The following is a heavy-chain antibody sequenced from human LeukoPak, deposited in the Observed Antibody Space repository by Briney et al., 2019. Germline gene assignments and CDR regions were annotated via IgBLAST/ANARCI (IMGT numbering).Heavy chain of an antibody. CDR2: IYTSGST. V-gene: IGHV4-61*02. CDR3: AREFDYDFWSGYKNWFDH. Sequence: SQTLSLTCTVSGGSITSGSYSWSWIRQPAGQGLEWIGRIYTSGSTNYNPSLKSRVTISVDTSKNQFSLRLISVTAADTAVYYCAREFDYDFWSGYKNWFDHWGQGTLVTVSS. J-gene: IGHJ5*02. D-gene: IGHD3-3*01. CDR1: GGSITSGSYS.